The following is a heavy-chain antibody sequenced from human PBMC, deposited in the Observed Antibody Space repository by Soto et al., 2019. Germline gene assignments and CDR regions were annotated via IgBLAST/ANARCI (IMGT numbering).Heavy chain of an antibody. J-gene: IGHJ5*02. CDR1: GDSVSSNSAA. CDR3: ARGGSSGWYTLPNYSWFDP. Sequence: PSQTLSLTCAISGDSVSSNSAAWNWIRQSPSRGLEWLGRTYYRSKWYNDYAVSVKSRITINPDTSKNQFSLQLNSVTPEDTAVYYCARGGSSGWYTLPNYSWFDPWGQGTLVTVSS. CDR2: TYYRSKWYN. D-gene: IGHD6-19*01. V-gene: IGHV6-1*01.